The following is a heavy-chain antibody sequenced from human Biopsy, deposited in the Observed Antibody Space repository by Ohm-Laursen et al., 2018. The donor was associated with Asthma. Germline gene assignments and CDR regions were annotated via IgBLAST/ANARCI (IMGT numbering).Heavy chain of an antibody. J-gene: IGHJ3*02. CDR3: VRDGTDDAFDI. CDR1: GFIFSNFA. Sequence: LSLTCAASGFIFSNFAIHWVRQAPGKGLEWVGVISKDASTQDYADSVKGRFTMARDNSKNTLDLQMNSLREEDTAVYYCVRDGTDDAFDIWGQGTVVSVSS. V-gene: IGHV3-30*01. CDR2: ISKDASTQ. D-gene: IGHD1-1*01.